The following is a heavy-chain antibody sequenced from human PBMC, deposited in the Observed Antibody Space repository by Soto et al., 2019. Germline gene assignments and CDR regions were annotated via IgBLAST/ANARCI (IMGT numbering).Heavy chain of an antibody. D-gene: IGHD4-17*01. CDR1: GFSLRGYS. Sequence: EVQLVESGGGLAQPGGSLRLSCAASGFSLRGYSMSWVRQAPGKGLEWVSYISGTGSSIYADSVKGRFTISRDNAKNSVYLQMNSLGDDDTAVYYCARGAGYGDYGGYWGQGTLVTVSS. V-gene: IGHV3-48*02. CDR2: ISGTGSSI. CDR3: ARGAGYGDYGGY. J-gene: IGHJ4*02.